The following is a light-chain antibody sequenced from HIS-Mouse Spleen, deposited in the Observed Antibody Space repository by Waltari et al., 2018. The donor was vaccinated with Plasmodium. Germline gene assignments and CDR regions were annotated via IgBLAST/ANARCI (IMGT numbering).Light chain of an antibody. J-gene: IGLJ3*02. Sequence: SYELTQPPSVSVSPGKTARITCSGDALPKKYAYWYQQKSGQAPVLGLYEDSKRPSGIPERFSGSSSGTMATWTISGAQVEDEADYYCYSTDSSGNHRVFGGGTKLTVL. CDR2: EDS. CDR3: YSTDSSGNHRV. V-gene: IGLV3-10*01. CDR1: ALPKKY.